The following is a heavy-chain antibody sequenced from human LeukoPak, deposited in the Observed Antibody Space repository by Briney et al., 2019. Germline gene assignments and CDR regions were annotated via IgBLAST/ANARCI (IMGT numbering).Heavy chain of an antibody. CDR1: GYTITSYD. J-gene: IGHJ4*02. Sequence: ASVKVSCKASGYTITSYDINWVRQATGQGLGWMGWMNPNSGNTGYAEKFQGRVTMTRNISIRTAYMELSTLRSDDTAVYYCARGRGYSYGYADYWGQGTLVTVSS. V-gene: IGHV1-8*01. CDR2: MNPNSGNT. D-gene: IGHD5-18*01. CDR3: ARGRGYSYGYADY.